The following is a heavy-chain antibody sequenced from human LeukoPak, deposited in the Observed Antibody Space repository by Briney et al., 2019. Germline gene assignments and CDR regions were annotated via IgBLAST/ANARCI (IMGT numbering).Heavy chain of an antibody. V-gene: IGHV1-18*01. D-gene: IGHD5-12*01. Sequence: GASVKVSCKTSGATFSHNDITWVRQAPGQGLEWMGWISAHNGNTNYAQNFQGRVTLTTDTSTSTAYMELRSLRSDDTALYYCARESSGFDLGANDYWGQGTLVTVSS. CDR1: GATFSHND. CDR3: ARESSGFDLGANDY. CDR2: ISAHNGNT. J-gene: IGHJ4*02.